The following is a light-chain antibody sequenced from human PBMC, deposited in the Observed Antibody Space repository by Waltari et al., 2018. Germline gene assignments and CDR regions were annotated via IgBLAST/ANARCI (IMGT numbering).Light chain of an antibody. J-gene: IGKJ4*01. Sequence: DIQMTQSPSSLSASVGDRVTITCQASQDISNYLNWYQQKPGKAPKLLIYDASNLETGVPSRFSGSGSGTDFTFTISSLQAEDIATYYCQQYDKLPRTFGGGTKVEIK. V-gene: IGKV1-33*01. CDR1: QDISNY. CDR3: QQYDKLPRT. CDR2: DAS.